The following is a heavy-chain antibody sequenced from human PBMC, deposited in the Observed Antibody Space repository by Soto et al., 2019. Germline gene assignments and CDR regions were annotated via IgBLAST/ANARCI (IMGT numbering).Heavy chain of an antibody. J-gene: IGHJ4*02. CDR1: GFTFSSYG. D-gene: IGHD2-8*02. V-gene: IGHV3-30*18. CDR2: ISYDGSNK. Sequence: GGSLRLSCAASGFTFSSYGMHWVHQAPGKGLEWVAVISYDGSNKYYADSVKGRFTISRDNSKNTLYLQMNSLRAEDTAVYYCAKGPRRGVAADYWGQGTLVTVSS. CDR3: AKGPRRGVAADY.